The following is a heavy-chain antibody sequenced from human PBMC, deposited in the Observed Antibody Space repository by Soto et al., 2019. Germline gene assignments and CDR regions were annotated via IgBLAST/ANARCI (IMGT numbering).Heavy chain of an antibody. CDR3: ARVLSQQLVRGGYFDY. CDR2: INHSGST. D-gene: IGHD6-13*01. V-gene: IGHV4-34*01. J-gene: IGHJ4*02. Sequence: SETLSLTCAVYGGSFSGYYWSWIRQPPGKGLEWIGEINHSGSTNCNPSLKSRVTISVDTSKNQFSLKLSSVTAADTAVYYCARVLSQQLVRGGYFDYWGQGTLVTVS. CDR1: GGSFSGYY.